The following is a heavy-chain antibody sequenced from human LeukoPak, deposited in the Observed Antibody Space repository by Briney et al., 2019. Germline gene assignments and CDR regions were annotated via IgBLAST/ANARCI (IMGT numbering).Heavy chain of an antibody. D-gene: IGHD1-26*01. Sequence: SETLSLTCAVYGGSFSGYYWSWIRQPPGKGLEWIGEINHSGSTNYNPSLKSRVTISVDTSKNQFSLKLSSVTAADTAVYYCARDYTMGGDDAFDIWGQGTMVTVSS. CDR1: GGSFSGYY. CDR2: INHSGST. CDR3: ARDYTMGGDDAFDI. J-gene: IGHJ3*02. V-gene: IGHV4-34*01.